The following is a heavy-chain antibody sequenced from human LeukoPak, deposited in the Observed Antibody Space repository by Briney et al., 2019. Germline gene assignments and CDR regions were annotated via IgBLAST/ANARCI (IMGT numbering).Heavy chain of an antibody. CDR2: IKQDGSEK. CDR1: GFAFSSYW. Sequence: TGGSLRLSCAASGFAFSSYWMSWFRQAPGQGLEWVANIKQDGSEKFYADSVTGRFTVSRDNAENSLFLQTNSLRAEDTALYYCARVVTAWSMDVWGKGTTVTVSS. CDR3: ARVVTAWSMDV. D-gene: IGHD2-21*02. J-gene: IGHJ6*03. V-gene: IGHV3-7*01.